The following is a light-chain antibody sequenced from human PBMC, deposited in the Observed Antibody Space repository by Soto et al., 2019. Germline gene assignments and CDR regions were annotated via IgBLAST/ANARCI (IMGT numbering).Light chain of an antibody. J-gene: IGKJ5*01. Sequence: EIVMTQSPATLSVSPGESATLSCRASQTISSLLAWYQQKPGQAPRLLIYDASTRATGIPARFSGSGSGAEFTLTIYSLQSEDFAVYYCQQRSNWPTFGQGTRLEIK. CDR3: QQRSNWPT. CDR2: DAS. V-gene: IGKV3-15*01. CDR1: QTISSL.